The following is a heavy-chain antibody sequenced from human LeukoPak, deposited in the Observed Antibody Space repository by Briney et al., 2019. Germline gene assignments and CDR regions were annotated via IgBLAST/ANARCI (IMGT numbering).Heavy chain of an antibody. J-gene: IGHJ4*02. CDR2: IYSDGST. V-gene: IGHV3-53*01. CDR1: GFTVSSNY. Sequence: GGSLRLSCAVSGFTVSSNYISWVRQAPGKGLEWVSIIYSDGSTFYADSVKGRFTISRDNSKNTLYLQMHSLRADGTAIYYCARATYSTTWGIGDFDDWGQGTLVTVSS. CDR3: ARATYSTTWGIGDFDD. D-gene: IGHD2-2*01.